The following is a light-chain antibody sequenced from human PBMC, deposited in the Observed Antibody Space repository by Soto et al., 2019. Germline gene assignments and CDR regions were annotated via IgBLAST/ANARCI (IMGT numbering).Light chain of an antibody. Sequence: IVLTHSPATLSFSPGEIATLSFGASQSVSSYLAWYQQKPGQAPRLLIYDASNRATGIPARFSGSGSGTDFTLTISRLEPEDFVVYYCQQYGSSPPLTFGGGTKVDIK. CDR1: QSVSSY. CDR3: QQYGSSPPLT. V-gene: IGKV3D-20*01. CDR2: DAS. J-gene: IGKJ4*01.